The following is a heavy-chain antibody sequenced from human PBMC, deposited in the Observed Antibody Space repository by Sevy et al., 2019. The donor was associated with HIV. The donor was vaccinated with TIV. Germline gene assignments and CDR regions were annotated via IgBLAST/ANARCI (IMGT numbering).Heavy chain of an antibody. J-gene: IGHJ4*02. CDR3: ARHTDPHCSSTSCYRASDRFFDY. CDR1: GYSFTSYW. V-gene: IGHV5-51*01. Sequence: GESLKISCKGSGYSFTSYWIGWVRQMPGKGLEWMGIIYPGDSDTRYSPTFQGQVTISADKSISTAYLHWSVLKASDTALYYCARHTDPHCSSTSCYRASDRFFDYWGQGTLVTVSS. D-gene: IGHD2-2*01. CDR2: IYPGDSDT.